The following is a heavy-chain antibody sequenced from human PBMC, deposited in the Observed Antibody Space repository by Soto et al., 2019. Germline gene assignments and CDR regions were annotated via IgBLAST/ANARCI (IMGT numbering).Heavy chain of an antibody. Sequence: PSQTLSLTSSVSGGSIRSRGCYWSWKRQHPEEGWARIGSIFYSGSTYYHPSLKSLVIISVGTSNNHVSLKLISLTAADTAVYYCAREVFFGLIRHCTGTTCSGYFEYWGKGLLVTSPQ. J-gene: IGHJ4*02. CDR2: IFYSGST. V-gene: IGHV4-31*01. CDR3: AREVFFGLIRHCTGTTCSGYFEY. D-gene: IGHD2-8*02. CDR1: GGSIRSRGCY.